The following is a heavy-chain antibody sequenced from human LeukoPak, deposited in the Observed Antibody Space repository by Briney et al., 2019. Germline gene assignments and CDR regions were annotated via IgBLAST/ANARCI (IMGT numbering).Heavy chain of an antibody. Sequence: GESLKISCKGSGYIFTSYWIGWVRQMPGKGLEWMGIIYPGDSDTRYSPSFQGQVTISADKSISTAYLQWSSLKASDTAMYYCARTVLAVDTAMAIDYWGQGTLVTVSS. CDR1: GYIFTSYW. V-gene: IGHV5-51*01. J-gene: IGHJ4*02. CDR3: ARTVLAVDTAMAIDY. D-gene: IGHD5-18*01. CDR2: IYPGDSDT.